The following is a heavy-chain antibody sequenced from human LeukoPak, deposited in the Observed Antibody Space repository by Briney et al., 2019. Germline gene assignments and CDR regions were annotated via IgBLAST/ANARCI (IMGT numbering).Heavy chain of an antibody. D-gene: IGHD4-17*01. V-gene: IGHV1-2*02. Sequence: GASVKVSCKASGYTFTGSYMHWVRQAPGQGLEWMGWINPNSGGTNYAQKFQGRVTMARDTSISTAYMELSRLRSDDTAVYYCARESTNYGYDDYLDYWGQGTLVTVSS. CDR1: GYTFTGSY. CDR3: ARESTNYGYDDYLDY. J-gene: IGHJ4*02. CDR2: INPNSGGT.